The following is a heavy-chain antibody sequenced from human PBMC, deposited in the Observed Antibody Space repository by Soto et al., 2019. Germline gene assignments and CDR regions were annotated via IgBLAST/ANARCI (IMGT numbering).Heavy chain of an antibody. D-gene: IGHD3-22*01. CDR1: GGTLNIYA. J-gene: IGHJ4*02. CDR3: AGSNHCETSGYLRH. Sequence: QVQLGQSGAEVRKPGSSVKVSCKASGGTLNIYAISWVRQARGQGLEWMGGINPIFATPNTAQKFLDRVTLTADESTNTAFMELRSLRPDDTAVYYCAGSNHCETSGYLRHWGQGTLVSVSS. V-gene: IGHV1-69*12. CDR2: INPIFATP.